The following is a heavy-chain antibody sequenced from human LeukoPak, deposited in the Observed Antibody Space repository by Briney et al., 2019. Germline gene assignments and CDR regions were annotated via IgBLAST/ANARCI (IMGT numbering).Heavy chain of an antibody. CDR3: AAVAGLGNAFDI. D-gene: IGHD6-19*01. CDR1: GYSSTNYG. CDR2: INPNSGGT. Sequence: GASVKVSCKASGYSSTNYGISWVRQAPGQGLEWMGWINPNSGGTNYAQKFQGRVTMTRDTSISTAYMELSRLRSDDTAVYYCAAVAGLGNAFDIWGQGTMVTVSS. J-gene: IGHJ3*02. V-gene: IGHV1-2*02.